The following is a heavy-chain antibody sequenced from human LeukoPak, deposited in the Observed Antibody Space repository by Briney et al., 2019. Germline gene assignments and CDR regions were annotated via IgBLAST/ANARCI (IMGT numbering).Heavy chain of an antibody. CDR2: IYYSGST. J-gene: IGHJ4*02. CDR1: GGSISSGDYY. V-gene: IGHV4-30-4*01. CDR3: AREYYYDSSGYYSFDY. Sequence: SQTLSLTCTVSGGSISSGDYYWSWIRQPPGKGLEWIGYIYYSGSTYYNPSLKSRVTISVDTSKNQFSLKLSSVTAADTAVYYCAREYYYDSSGYYSFDYWGQGTLVTVSS. D-gene: IGHD3-22*01.